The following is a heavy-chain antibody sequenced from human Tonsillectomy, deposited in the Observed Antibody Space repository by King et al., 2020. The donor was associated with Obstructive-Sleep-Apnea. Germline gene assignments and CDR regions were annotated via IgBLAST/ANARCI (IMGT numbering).Heavy chain of an antibody. V-gene: IGHV3-21*01. J-gene: IGHJ3*01. CDR2: ISSSSSYI. D-gene: IGHD3-3*01. Sequence: VQLVESGGGLVKPGGSLRLSCAASGFTFSTYSMNWVRQAPGKGLEWVSSISSSSSYIYYADSVKGRFTISRDNAKNSLYLQMNSLRAEDTAVYYCASLHYGFWRGYSCPDAFDLWGQGTMVTVSS. CDR3: ASLHYGFWRGYSCPDAFDL. CDR1: GFTFSTYS.